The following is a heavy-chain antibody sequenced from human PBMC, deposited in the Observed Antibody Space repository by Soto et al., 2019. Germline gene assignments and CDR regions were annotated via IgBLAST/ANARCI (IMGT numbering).Heavy chain of an antibody. D-gene: IGHD3-16*01. J-gene: IGHJ5*02. V-gene: IGHV4-59*01. CDR1: GGSISSYY. CDR2: IYYSGST. CDR3: ARRGDLRYLYNWFDH. Sequence: SETLSLTCTVSGGSISSYYWSWIRQPPGKGLEWIGYIYYSGSTNYNPSLKSRVTISVDTSKNQFSLKLSSVTAADTAVYYCARRGDLRYLYNWFDHWRQGTLLTVSS.